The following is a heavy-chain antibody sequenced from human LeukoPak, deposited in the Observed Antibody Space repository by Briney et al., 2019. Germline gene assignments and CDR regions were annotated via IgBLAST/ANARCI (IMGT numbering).Heavy chain of an antibody. J-gene: IGHJ4*02. CDR3: ATRGYSSGWYFDY. CDR1: GFTFSSYE. V-gene: IGHV3-23*01. CDR2: ISGSGGSS. Sequence: GGSLRLSCAGSGFTFSSYEMNWVRQAPGKGLEWVSVISGSGGSSYYADSVKGRFTISRDNSKNTLYLQMNSLRAEDTAVYYCATRGYSSGWYFDYWGQGTLVTVSS. D-gene: IGHD6-19*01.